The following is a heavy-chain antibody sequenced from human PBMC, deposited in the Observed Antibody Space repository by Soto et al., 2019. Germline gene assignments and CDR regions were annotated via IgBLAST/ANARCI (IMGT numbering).Heavy chain of an antibody. CDR3: AKDGAVTGDWYFDL. D-gene: IGHD6-19*01. CDR2: TSGGGGST. Sequence: EVQLLESGGGLVQPGGSLRLSCAASGFTFSSYAMSWVRQSPGKGLEWVSATSGGGGSTNYAASVQGRFTVFREKAQNTLFLQMNSLRAEDTAVYYCAKDGAVTGDWYFDLWGRGTLVTVSS. J-gene: IGHJ2*01. V-gene: IGHV3-23*01. CDR1: GFTFSSYA.